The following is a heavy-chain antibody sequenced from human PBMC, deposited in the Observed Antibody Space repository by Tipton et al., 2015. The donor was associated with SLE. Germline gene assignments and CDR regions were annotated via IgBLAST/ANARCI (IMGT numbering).Heavy chain of an antibody. D-gene: IGHD6-13*01. CDR3: ARVGSSSWMNWFDP. V-gene: IGHV4-34*01. J-gene: IGHJ5*02. CDR2: IHHSGST. Sequence: LRLSCAVYGGSFSGYYWSWIRQPPGKGLEWIGEIHHSGSTNYNPYLKSRVTISVDTSKSQFSLKRSSVTAADTAVYYCARVGSSSWMNWFDPWGQGTLVTVSS. CDR1: GGSFSGYY.